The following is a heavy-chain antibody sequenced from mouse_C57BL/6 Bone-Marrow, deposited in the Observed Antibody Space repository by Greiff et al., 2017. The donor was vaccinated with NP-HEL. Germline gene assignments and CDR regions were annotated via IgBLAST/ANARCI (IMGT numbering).Heavy chain of an antibody. J-gene: IGHJ2*01. CDR3: ARHVGSSYDEGSGY. Sequence: EVQRVESGGGLVKPGGSLKLSCAASGFTFSSYTMSWVRQTPEKRLEWVATISGGGGNTYYPDSVKGRFTISRDNAKNTLYLQMSSLRSEDTALYYCARHVGSSYDEGSGYWGQGTTLTVSS. CDR1: GFTFSSYT. CDR2: ISGGGGNT. V-gene: IGHV5-9*01. D-gene: IGHD1-1*01.